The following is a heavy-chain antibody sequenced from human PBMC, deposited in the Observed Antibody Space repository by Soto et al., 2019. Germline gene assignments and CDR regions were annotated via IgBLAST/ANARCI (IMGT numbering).Heavy chain of an antibody. CDR1: GYTFTSYG. V-gene: IGHV1-18*01. J-gene: IGHJ6*03. CDR2: ISAYNGNT. CDR3: ARVERLLWFGELFTGGPYYYSYMDV. Sequence: ASVKVSCKASGYTFTSYGISWVRQAPGQGLEWMGWISAYNGNTNYAQKLQGRVTMTTDTSTSTAYMELRSLRSDDTAVYYCARVERLLWFGELFTGGPYYYSYMDVWGKGTTVTVSS. D-gene: IGHD3-10*01.